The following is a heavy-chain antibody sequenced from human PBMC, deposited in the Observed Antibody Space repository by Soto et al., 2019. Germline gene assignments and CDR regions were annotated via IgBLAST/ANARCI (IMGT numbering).Heavy chain of an antibody. CDR3: ARDRTGGSDFWSGQTQGLFDY. D-gene: IGHD3-3*01. V-gene: IGHV6-1*01. Sequence: KQSQTLSLTCAISGDSVSSNSAAWNWIRQSPSRGLEWLGRTYYRSKWYNDYAVSVKSRITINPDTSKNQFSLQLNSVTPEDTAVYYCARDRTGGSDFWSGQTQGLFDYWGQGTLVTVSS. CDR2: TYYRSKWYN. CDR1: GDSVSSNSAA. J-gene: IGHJ4*02.